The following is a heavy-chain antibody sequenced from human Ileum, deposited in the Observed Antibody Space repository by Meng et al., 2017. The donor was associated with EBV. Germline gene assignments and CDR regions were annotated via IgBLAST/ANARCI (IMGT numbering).Heavy chain of an antibody. Sequence: QLPLMGAVSKRVAPTLTVPLPASFSGSSTPSIEVVGRGLRQPLGKALGWLALIYWNDDTRYSPSLKSRLTVTRDTSKNQVVLTLTNVDPVDTATYYCARRPGSPSSRFDYWGQGTLVTVSS. CDR1: GSSTPSIEVV. J-gene: IGHJ4*02. CDR3: ARRPGSPSSRFDY. D-gene: IGHD6-6*01. CDR2: IYWNDDT. V-gene: IGHV2-5*01.